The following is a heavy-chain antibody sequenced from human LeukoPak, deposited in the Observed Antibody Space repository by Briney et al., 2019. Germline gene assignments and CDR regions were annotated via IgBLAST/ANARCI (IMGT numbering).Heavy chain of an antibody. CDR1: GGSISSYY. D-gene: IGHD1-26*01. V-gene: IGHV4-59*08. CDR2: IYYSGSA. CDR3: ARQVGATSGDRWKTDAFDI. Sequence: SETLSLTCTVSGGSISSYYWSWIRQPPGKGLEWIGYIYYSGSANYNPSLKSRVTISVDTSRNQFSLKLSSVTAADTAVYYCARQVGATSGDRWKTDAFDIWGQGTMVTVSS. J-gene: IGHJ3*02.